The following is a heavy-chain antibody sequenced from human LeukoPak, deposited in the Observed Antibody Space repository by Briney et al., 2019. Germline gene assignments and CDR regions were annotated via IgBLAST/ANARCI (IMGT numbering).Heavy chain of an antibody. D-gene: IGHD6-13*01. J-gene: IGHJ4*02. V-gene: IGHV1-46*01. CDR3: AKDQPTFQQLVERFDY. CDR2: INPSGGST. Sequence: ASVKVSCKASGYTFTSYYMHWVRQAPGQGLEWMGIINPSGGSTSYAQKFQGRVTMTRDTSTSTVYMELSSLRSEDTAVYYCAKDQPTFQQLVERFDYWGQGTLVTVSS. CDR1: GYTFTSYY.